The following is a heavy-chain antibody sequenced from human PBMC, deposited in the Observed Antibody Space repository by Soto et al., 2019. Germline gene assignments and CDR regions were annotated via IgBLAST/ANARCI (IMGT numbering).Heavy chain of an antibody. D-gene: IGHD3-22*01. CDR3: SRDTIYHDSCGYYPGFDY. Sequence: QVQLVQSGAEVKKPGASVKVSCKASGYTFITYGISWVRQAPGQGLEWMGWISAYYGNTNYAQKFQGRVTMTTDTSTRTAYLGRRGLRSAGTAVYFCSRDTIYHDSCGYYPGFDYWGQGTLVTVSS. CDR1: GYTFITYG. V-gene: IGHV1-18*04. CDR2: ISAYYGNT. J-gene: IGHJ4*02.